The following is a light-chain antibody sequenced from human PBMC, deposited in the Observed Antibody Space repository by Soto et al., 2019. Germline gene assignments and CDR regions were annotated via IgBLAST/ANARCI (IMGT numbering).Light chain of an antibody. CDR3: CSYAGSTTWV. CDR2: EGS. Sequence: QSALTQPASVSGSPGQSITISCTGTSSDVGSYNLVSWYQQHPGKAPQLMIYEGSKRPSGVSNRFSGSKSGNTASLRISGLQAEDEADYYCCSYAGSTTWVFGGGTQLTVL. V-gene: IGLV2-23*01. CDR1: SSDVGSYNL. J-gene: IGLJ3*02.